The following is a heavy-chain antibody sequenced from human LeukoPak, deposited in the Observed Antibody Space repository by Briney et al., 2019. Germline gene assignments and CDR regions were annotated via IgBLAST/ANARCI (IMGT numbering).Heavy chain of an antibody. CDR1: GFTFSSYS. CDR3: ARDRPTGASRLFVVQ. Sequence: GGSLRLSCAASGFTFSSYSMTWVRQAPGKGLEWVSSMSSGGRYIYYADTVRGRFTISRDNAKNSLYLLMNSLRVEDTAVYYCARDRPTGASRLFVVQWGQGTLVTVSS. J-gene: IGHJ4*02. V-gene: IGHV3-21*01. CDR2: MSSGGRYI. D-gene: IGHD3-3*01.